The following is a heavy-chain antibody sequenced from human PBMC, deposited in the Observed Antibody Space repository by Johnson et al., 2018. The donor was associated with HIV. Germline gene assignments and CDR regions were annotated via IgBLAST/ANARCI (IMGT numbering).Heavy chain of an antibody. J-gene: IGHJ3*02. CDR2: INWNGGST. D-gene: IGHD3-10*01. CDR1: GFTFDDYG. Sequence: VQLVESGGGVVQPGRSLRLSCAASGFTFDDYGMSWVRQAPGKGLEWVSGINWNGGSTGYADSVKGRFTISRDNAKNSLYLQMNSLRAEDTALYYCARMVRYYYGSGSYYNVPWKDAFDIWGQGTMVTVSS. CDR3: ARMVRYYYGSGSYYNVPWKDAFDI. V-gene: IGHV3-20*04.